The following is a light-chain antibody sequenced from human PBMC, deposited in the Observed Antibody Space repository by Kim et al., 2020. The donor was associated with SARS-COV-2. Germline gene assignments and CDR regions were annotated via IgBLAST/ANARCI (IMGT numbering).Light chain of an antibody. CDR2: AAS. Sequence: TSVGDRVTITCRASKSISSYLNWYQHKAGKAPKFLISAASSLQSGVPSRFSGSGSGTDFTLTITSLQPEDVATYYCQQSYITPRTFGQGTNVDIK. CDR1: KSISSY. CDR3: QQSYITPRT. J-gene: IGKJ1*01. V-gene: IGKV1-39*01.